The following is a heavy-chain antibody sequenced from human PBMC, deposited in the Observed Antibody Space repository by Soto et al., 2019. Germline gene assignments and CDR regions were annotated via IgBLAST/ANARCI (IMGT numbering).Heavy chain of an antibody. J-gene: IGHJ6*02. D-gene: IGHD5-18*01. CDR1: GFSVTDAW. Sequence: DVQLLESGGGLVEPGGSLRLSCAVSGFSVTDAWMNWVRQVPGKGLAWVGRIKSKFDGGSTDYAAPVKGRFTISKDDSKNTLYLPMNSLKTQDTALYYCTIPTPDTRVVTSNYYYAMDVWGPGTTVSVSS. CDR3: TIPTPDTRVVTSNYYYAMDV. CDR2: IKSKFDGGST. V-gene: IGHV3-15*07.